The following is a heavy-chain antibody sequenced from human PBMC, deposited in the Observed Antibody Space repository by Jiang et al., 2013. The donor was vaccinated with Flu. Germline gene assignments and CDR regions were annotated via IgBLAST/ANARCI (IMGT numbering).Heavy chain of an antibody. V-gene: IGHV3-30*18. D-gene: IGHD3-10*01. CDR2: ISYDGSNK. J-gene: IGHJ5*02. CDR3: AKDNEWFGELLRRRGEEGWFDP. Sequence: KGLEWVAVISYDGSNKYYADSVKGRFTISRDNSKNTLYLQMNSLRAEDTAVYYCAKDNEWFGELLRRRGEEGWFDPWGQGTLVTVSS.